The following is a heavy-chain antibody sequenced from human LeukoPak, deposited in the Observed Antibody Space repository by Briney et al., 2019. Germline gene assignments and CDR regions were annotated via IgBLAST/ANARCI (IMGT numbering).Heavy chain of an antibody. CDR3: ARGAVGASDY. D-gene: IGHD3-3*01. CDR1: GFTFSSYA. Sequence: PGGSLRLSCAASGFTFSSYAMSWVRQAPGKGLEWIGYIYYSGSTNYNPSLKSRVTISVDTSKNQFSLKLSSVTAADTAVYYCARGAVGASDYWGQGTLVTVSS. V-gene: IGHV4-59*01. CDR2: IYYSGST. J-gene: IGHJ4*02.